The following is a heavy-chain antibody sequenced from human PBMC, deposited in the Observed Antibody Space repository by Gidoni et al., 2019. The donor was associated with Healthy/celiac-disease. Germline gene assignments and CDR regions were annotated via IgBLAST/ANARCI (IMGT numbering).Heavy chain of an antibody. Sequence: EVQLVESGGGLVKPGGSLSISCAASGFTSSTAGMSWVRQAPGKGLEWVGRIKSKTDGGTTDYAAPVKGRFTISRDDSKNTLYLQMNSLKTEDTAVYYCTTDGGLLWLPMNDKFDYWGQGTLVTVSS. D-gene: IGHD3-10*01. CDR2: IKSKTDGGTT. CDR3: TTDGGLLWLPMNDKFDY. J-gene: IGHJ4*02. V-gene: IGHV3-15*01. CDR1: GFTSSTAG.